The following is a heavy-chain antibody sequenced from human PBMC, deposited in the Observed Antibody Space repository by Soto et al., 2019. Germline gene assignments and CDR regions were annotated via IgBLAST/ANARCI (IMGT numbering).Heavy chain of an antibody. Sequence: GASVKVSCKASGYTFTSYGISWVRQAPGQGLEWMGWISAYNGNTNYAQKLQGRVTMTTDTSTSTAYMELRSLRSDDTAVYYCARSYYDILTGYPDAFDIWGQGTMVTVSS. CDR2: ISAYNGNT. CDR3: ARSYYDILTGYPDAFDI. J-gene: IGHJ3*02. D-gene: IGHD3-9*01. V-gene: IGHV1-18*01. CDR1: GYTFTSYG.